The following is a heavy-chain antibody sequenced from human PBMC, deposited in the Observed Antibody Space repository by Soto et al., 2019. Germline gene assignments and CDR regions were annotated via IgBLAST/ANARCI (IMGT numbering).Heavy chain of an antibody. J-gene: IGHJ3*02. CDR3: VMTIAGACPDAFDM. Sequence: QVQLVESGGGVVQPGRSLRLSCAASRFTFSYYAMHWIRQAPGKGLEWVAVILSDGSKQYYAESVKGRVTISRDNSKSTLYLQMNSLIVEDAAVYYCVMTIAGACPDAFDMGGQGTMVTV. CDR1: RFTFSYYA. CDR2: ILSDGSKQ. D-gene: IGHD6-19*01. V-gene: IGHV3-30-3*01.